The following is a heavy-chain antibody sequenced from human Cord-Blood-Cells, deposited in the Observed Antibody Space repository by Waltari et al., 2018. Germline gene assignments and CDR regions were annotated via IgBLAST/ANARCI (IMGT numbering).Heavy chain of an antibody. CDR2: ISGSGGST. V-gene: IGHV3-23*01. CDR1: GFTFSSYA. D-gene: IGHD3-10*01. Sequence: EVQLLESGGGLVQPGGSLRLSCAASGFTFSSYAMSWVRQAPGKGLEWAAAISGSGGSTYDADSVKGRFTISRDNSKNTLYLQMNSLRAEDTAVYYCANGQGVINYWGQGTLVTVSS. J-gene: IGHJ4*02. CDR3: ANGQGVINY.